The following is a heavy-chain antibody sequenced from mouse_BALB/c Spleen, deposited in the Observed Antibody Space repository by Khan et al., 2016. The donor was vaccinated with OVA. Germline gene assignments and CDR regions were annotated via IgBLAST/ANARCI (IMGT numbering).Heavy chain of an antibody. J-gene: IGHJ3*01. CDR3: ARRGLYGILAY. D-gene: IGHD2-1*01. CDR2: IDPTTGYT. CDR1: GYTFTTYW. Sequence: VQLQQSGAELAKPGASMKMSCKASGYTFTTYWMHWVKQRPGQGLEWIGYIDPTTGYTEYNQKFKDRATLTTDKSSSTAYMQLSSLTSEDSAVYNCARRGLYGILAYWGQGTLVTVSA. V-gene: IGHV1-7*01.